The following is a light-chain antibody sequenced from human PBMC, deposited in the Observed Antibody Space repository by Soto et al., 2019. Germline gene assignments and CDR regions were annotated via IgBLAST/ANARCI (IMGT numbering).Light chain of an antibody. CDR2: GAS. V-gene: IGKV3-20*01. J-gene: IGKJ3*01. CDR1: QSVSTTY. CDR3: QQYGTSPTT. Sequence: EIVLTQSPGTLSLSPGERATLSCRASQSVSTTYLAWYQQKPGQAPRLRIYGASSRATGIPDRFSGSGSGTDFTLTISSLEPEDFAVYYCQQYGTSPTTFGPGTKVDIK.